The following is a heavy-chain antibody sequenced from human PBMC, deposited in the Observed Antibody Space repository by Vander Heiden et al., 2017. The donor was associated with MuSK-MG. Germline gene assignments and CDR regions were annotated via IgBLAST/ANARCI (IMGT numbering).Heavy chain of an antibody. CDR3: AKDMAADSGYDPFDY. Sequence: EVQLVESGGGLVHPGGSLRPPCAPSGFTFSSYAMSWVRQAPGKGLEWVSAISGSGGSTYYADSVKGRFTISRDNSKNTLYLQMNSLRAEDTAVYYCAKDMAADSGYDPFDYWGQGTLVTVSS. CDR2: ISGSGGST. V-gene: IGHV3-23*04. J-gene: IGHJ4*02. CDR1: GFTFSSYA. D-gene: IGHD5-12*01.